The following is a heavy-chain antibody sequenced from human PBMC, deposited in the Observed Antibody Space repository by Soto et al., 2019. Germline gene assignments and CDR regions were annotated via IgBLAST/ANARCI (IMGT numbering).Heavy chain of an antibody. Sequence: EVQLVESGGGLVQPGGSLRLSCAASGFTFSSYWMSWVRQAPGKGLEWVANIKGDGSERYSVASVKGRFTISRDNANNIVYLQMNTLSAEDTAVYYCARFLGSASYYDFWGQGTLVTVSS. CDR3: ARFLGSASYYDF. V-gene: IGHV3-7*01. CDR1: GFTFSSYW. J-gene: IGHJ4*02. D-gene: IGHD3-10*01. CDR2: IKGDGSER.